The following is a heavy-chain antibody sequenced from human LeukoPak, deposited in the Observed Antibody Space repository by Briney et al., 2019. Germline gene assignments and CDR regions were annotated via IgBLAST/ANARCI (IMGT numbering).Heavy chain of an antibody. D-gene: IGHD3-22*01. Sequence: SETLSLTCAVCGGSFSGYYWSWIRQPPGKGLEWIGEINHSGSTNYNPSLKSRVTISVDTSKNQFSLKLSSVTAADTAVYYCARGGDYYDSSGYPRGDYYYGMDVWGQGTTVTVSS. CDR1: GGSFSGYY. CDR3: ARGGDYYDSSGYPRGDYYYGMDV. CDR2: INHSGST. V-gene: IGHV4-34*01. J-gene: IGHJ6*02.